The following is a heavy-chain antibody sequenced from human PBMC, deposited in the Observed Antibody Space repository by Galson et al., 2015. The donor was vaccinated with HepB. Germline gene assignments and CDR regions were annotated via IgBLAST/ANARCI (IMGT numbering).Heavy chain of an antibody. Sequence: SLRLSCAASGFSFSSYAMHWVRQAPGKGLEWVSVISYDGSNKYYADSVKGRFTISRDNSKNTVFLQMNSLRAEDTAVYYCARDYVSFWSGHFPNYGMDVWGQGTTVPVSS. CDR2: ISYDGSNK. D-gene: IGHD3-3*01. J-gene: IGHJ6*02. CDR3: ARDYVSFWSGHFPNYGMDV. V-gene: IGHV3-30*04. CDR1: GFSFSSYA.